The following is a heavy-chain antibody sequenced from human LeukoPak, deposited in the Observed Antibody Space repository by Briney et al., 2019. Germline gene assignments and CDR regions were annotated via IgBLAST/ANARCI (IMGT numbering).Heavy chain of an antibody. D-gene: IGHD6-6*01. CDR3: ARDKRSLSASARRNYYYMDV. J-gene: IGHJ6*03. V-gene: IGHV4-39*07. CDR1: GGSISSSSYY. CDR2: IYYSGST. Sequence: SETLSLTCTVSGGSISSSSYYWGWIRQPPGKGLEWIGSIYYSGSTYYNPSLKSLVTISVDTSKNQFSLKLSSVTAADTAVYYCARDKRSLSASARRNYYYMDVWGKGTTVTVSS.